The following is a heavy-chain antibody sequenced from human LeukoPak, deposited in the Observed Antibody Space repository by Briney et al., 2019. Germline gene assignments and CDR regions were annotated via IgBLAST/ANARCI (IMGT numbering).Heavy chain of an antibody. Sequence: ASVKVSCKASGYTFTGYYMHWVRQAPGQGLEWMGIINPSGGSTSYAQKFQGRVTMTRDMSTSTVYMELSSPRSEDTAVYYCARGRWDYDSSGPGQIFDYWGQGTLVTVSS. V-gene: IGHV1-46*01. CDR3: ARGRWDYDSSGPGQIFDY. CDR2: INPSGGST. CDR1: GYTFTGYY. J-gene: IGHJ4*02. D-gene: IGHD3-22*01.